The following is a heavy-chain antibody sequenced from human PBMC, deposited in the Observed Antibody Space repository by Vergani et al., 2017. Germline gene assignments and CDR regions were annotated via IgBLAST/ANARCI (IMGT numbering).Heavy chain of an antibody. CDR3: AKGGGEYYFDY. CDR1: GFTFSNYA. CDR2: ISGSGAKT. V-gene: IGHV3-23*01. D-gene: IGHD3-16*01. Sequence: EVQLLESGGGLVQPGGSLRLSCAASGFTFSNYAMNWVRQAPGKGLQWVSGISGSGAKTHYADSVKGRFTFSRDNSKNTLYLQMNSLRAEDTAVYYCAKGGGEYYFDYWGQGTLVTVSS. J-gene: IGHJ4*02.